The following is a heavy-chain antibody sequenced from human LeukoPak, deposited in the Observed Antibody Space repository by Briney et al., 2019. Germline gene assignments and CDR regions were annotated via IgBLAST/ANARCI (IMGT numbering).Heavy chain of an antibody. Sequence: GGSLRLSCAASGFTFSSYWMSWVRQAPGKGLEWVANIKQGGSEKYYVDSVKGRFTISRDNAKNSLYLQMNSLRAEDTAVYYCARVKDYVWGSYRAYFDYWGQGTLVTVSS. J-gene: IGHJ4*02. CDR2: IKQGGSEK. V-gene: IGHV3-7*01. D-gene: IGHD3-16*02. CDR3: ARVKDYVWGSYRAYFDY. CDR1: GFTFSSYW.